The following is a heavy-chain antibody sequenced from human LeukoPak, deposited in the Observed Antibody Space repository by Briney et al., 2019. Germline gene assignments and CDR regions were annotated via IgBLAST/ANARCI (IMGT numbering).Heavy chain of an antibody. D-gene: IGHD6-25*01. Sequence: SETLSLTCTVSGYSISSGYYWGWIRQPPGKGLEWIGSIYHSGSTYYNPSLKSRVTISVDTSKNQFSLKLSSVTAADTAVYYCARDSRLREKPFDYWGQGTLVTVSS. CDR3: ARDSRLREKPFDY. J-gene: IGHJ4*02. CDR1: GYSISSGYY. V-gene: IGHV4-38-2*02. CDR2: IYHSGST.